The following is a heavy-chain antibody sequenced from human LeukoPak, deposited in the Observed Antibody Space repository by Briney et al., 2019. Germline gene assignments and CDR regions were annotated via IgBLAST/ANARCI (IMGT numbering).Heavy chain of an antibody. CDR3: AKDGIVGATSFYYYMDV. D-gene: IGHD1-26*01. J-gene: IGHJ6*03. CDR2: INWNGGRT. V-gene: IGHV3-20*04. CDR1: GFTFNDYG. Sequence: GGSLRLSCAASGFTFNDYGMSWVRQAPGKGLEWVSGINWNGGRTGYADSMKGRFIISRDNAKNSLYLQVNSLRAEDTALYYCAKDGIVGATSFYYYMDVWGKGTTVTVSS.